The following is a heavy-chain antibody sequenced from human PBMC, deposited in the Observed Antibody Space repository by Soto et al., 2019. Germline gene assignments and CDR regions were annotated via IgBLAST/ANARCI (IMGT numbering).Heavy chain of an antibody. Sequence: ASVKVSCKASGYTFTSYAMHWVRQAPGQRLEWMGWINAGNGNTKYSQKFQGRVTITRDTSASTAYMELSSLRSEDTAVYYCASPHPLYSSSSDYYYYGMDVWGQGTTVTVSS. CDR3: ASPHPLYSSSSDYYYYGMDV. D-gene: IGHD6-6*01. CDR2: INAGNGNT. V-gene: IGHV1-3*01. CDR1: GYTFTSYA. J-gene: IGHJ6*02.